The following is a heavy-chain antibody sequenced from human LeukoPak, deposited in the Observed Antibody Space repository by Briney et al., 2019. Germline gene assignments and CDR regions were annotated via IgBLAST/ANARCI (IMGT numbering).Heavy chain of an antibody. Sequence: PSETLSLTCAVSGVSINTNTWWNWVRQPPGKGLEWIGEIFHTGNTNYNPSLRSRLTISIDKSKNQFSLELNSVTAADTAVYYCTRAGLRLGLIDAFDIWGQGTMVTVSS. D-gene: IGHD3/OR15-3a*01. V-gene: IGHV4-4*02. CDR1: GVSINTNTW. CDR2: IFHTGNT. J-gene: IGHJ3*02. CDR3: TRAGLRLGLIDAFDI.